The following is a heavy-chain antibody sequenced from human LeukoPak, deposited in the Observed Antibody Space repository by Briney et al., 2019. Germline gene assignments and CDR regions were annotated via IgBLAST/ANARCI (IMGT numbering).Heavy chain of an antibody. CDR3: ARPRGIRLWLGGYYFDY. D-gene: IGHD5-18*01. V-gene: IGHV3-23*01. CDR2: ISGSGGST. J-gene: IGHJ4*02. CDR1: GFTFSSYA. Sequence: GGSLRLSCAASGFTFSSYAMSWVRQAPGKGLEWVSAISGSGGSTYYADSVKGRFTISRDNSKNTLYLQMNSLRAEDTAVYYCARPRGIRLWLGGYYFDYWGQGTLVTVSS.